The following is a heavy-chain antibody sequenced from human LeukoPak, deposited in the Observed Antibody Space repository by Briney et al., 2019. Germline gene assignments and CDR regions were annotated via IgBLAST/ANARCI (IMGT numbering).Heavy chain of an antibody. J-gene: IGHJ6*02. V-gene: IGHV6-1*01. CDR1: GDSVSSNSAA. Sequence: SQTLSLTCAISGDSVSSNSAAWNWIRQSPSRGLEWLGRTYYRSKWYNDYAVSVKSRITINPDTSKNQFPLQLNSVTPEDTAVYYCARDSSGWGDYYYYGMDVWGQGTTVTVSS. CDR2: TYYRSKWYN. D-gene: IGHD6-19*01. CDR3: ARDSSGWGDYYYYGMDV.